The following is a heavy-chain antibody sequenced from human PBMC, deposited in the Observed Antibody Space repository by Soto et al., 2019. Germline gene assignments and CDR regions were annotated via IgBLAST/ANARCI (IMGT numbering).Heavy chain of an antibody. V-gene: IGHV4-59*01. CDR3: ARDGQYDSGGYYSPCDH. J-gene: IGHJ4*02. Sequence: SEPLSLTCSVSGGSIGRYYWSWVRQAPGKGLEWIAYVSYSGATRYNPSLESRVTISVDTSKNQFSLRLNSVTAADTAVYYCARDGQYDSGGYYSPCDHGGQGNRVT. CDR1: GGSIGRYY. CDR2: VSYSGAT. D-gene: IGHD3-22*01.